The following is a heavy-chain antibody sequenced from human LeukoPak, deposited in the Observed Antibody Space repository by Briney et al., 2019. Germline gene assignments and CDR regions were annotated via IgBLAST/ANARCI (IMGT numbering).Heavy chain of an antibody. V-gene: IGHV3-21*04. CDR2: ISSSSNYI. CDR3: AKSATPWLPPFPY. Sequence: GGSLRLSCAASGFSFSSYSMKWVRQAPGKGLEWVSSISSSSNYIYYADSVKGRFTISRDNSKNTLYLQMDSLRAEDTALYYCAKSATPWLPPFPYWGQGTLVTVSS. CDR1: GFSFSSYS. J-gene: IGHJ4*02. D-gene: IGHD5-12*01.